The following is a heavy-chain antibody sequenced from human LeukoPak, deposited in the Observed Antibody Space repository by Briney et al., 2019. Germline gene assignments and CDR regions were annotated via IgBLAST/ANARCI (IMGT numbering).Heavy chain of an antibody. V-gene: IGHV3-23*01. J-gene: IGHJ4*02. CDR1: GFTFSSYA. D-gene: IGHD6-13*01. Sequence: GGSLRLSCTASGFTFSSYAMGWVRQAPGKGLEWVSDISAGAYTTYYADSVKGRFTLSRDTSKNTLYLQMNSLRAEGTAVYYCAKDGYSSSWFYFDYWGQGTLVTVSS. CDR2: ISAGAYTT. CDR3: AKDGYSSSWFYFDY.